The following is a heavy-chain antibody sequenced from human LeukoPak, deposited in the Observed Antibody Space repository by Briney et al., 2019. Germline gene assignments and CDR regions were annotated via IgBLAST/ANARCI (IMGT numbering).Heavy chain of an antibody. Sequence: ASVKVSCKASGYTFTNYAMNWVRQAPGQGLEWMGWIHPSTGNPTYAQDFTGRFVFSLDTSVSTTYLQISSLKAEDTAVYYCARAYQRLGQLSLPDYWGQGTLVTVSS. V-gene: IGHV7-4-1*02. CDR3: ARAYQRLGQLSLPDY. CDR1: GYTFTNYA. CDR2: IHPSTGNP. D-gene: IGHD3-16*02. J-gene: IGHJ4*02.